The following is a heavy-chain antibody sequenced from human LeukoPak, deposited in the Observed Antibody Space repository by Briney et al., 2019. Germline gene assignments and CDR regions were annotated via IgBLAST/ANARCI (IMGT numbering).Heavy chain of an antibody. J-gene: IGHJ4*02. Sequence: SETLSLTCAVYGGSFSGYYWSWIRQPPGKGLEWIGEVTHTGTTNYNPSLKSRVTISVGTSKNQFSLKLSSVTAADTAVYYCARRVWSGTLDYWGQGTLVTVSS. CDR2: VTHTGTT. CDR1: GGSFSGYY. V-gene: IGHV4-34*01. D-gene: IGHD3-3*01. CDR3: ARRVWSGTLDY.